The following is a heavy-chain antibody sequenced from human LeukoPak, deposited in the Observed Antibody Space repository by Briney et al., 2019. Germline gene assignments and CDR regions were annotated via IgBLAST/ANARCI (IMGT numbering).Heavy chain of an antibody. Sequence: SQTLSLTCAISGDSISTNNVAWNWIRQSPSRGLEWVGRTYYRSKWYNDYAVSVKSRISINPDTSKNQFSLQLNSVTPDDTAVYYCAREDLGAAYFDFWGQGTLVTVSS. CDR1: GDSISTNNVA. V-gene: IGHV6-1*01. J-gene: IGHJ4*02. CDR3: AREDLGAAYFDF. D-gene: IGHD3-16*01. CDR2: TYYRSKWYN.